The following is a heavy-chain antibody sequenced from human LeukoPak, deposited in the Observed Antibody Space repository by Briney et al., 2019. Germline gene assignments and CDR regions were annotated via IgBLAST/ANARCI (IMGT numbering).Heavy chain of an antibody. D-gene: IGHD3-22*01. CDR1: GGSFSSYY. V-gene: IGHV4-4*07. CDR3: AREGFNYDFAF. J-gene: IGHJ4*02. CDR2: IYTSGST. Sequence: SETLSLTCAVYGGSFSSYYWNWIRQPAGKGLEWIGRIYTSGSTNYNPSLKSRVTMSVDTSKNQFSLKLSSVTAADTAMYYCAREGFNYDFAFWGQGTLVTVSS.